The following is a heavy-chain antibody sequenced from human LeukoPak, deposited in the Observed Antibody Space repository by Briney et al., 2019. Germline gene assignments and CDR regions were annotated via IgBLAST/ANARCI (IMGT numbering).Heavy chain of an antibody. J-gene: IGHJ4*02. Sequence: ASVKVSCKASGYTFTSHGLSWARQAPGQGLEWMGWISIYSGNTNYAQKFQDRISMTTDTSTSTAYMELRSLKSDDTAVYYCARVERGYYGSGSPDYWGQGTLVIVSS. D-gene: IGHD3-10*01. V-gene: IGHV1-18*01. CDR3: ARVERGYYGSGSPDY. CDR1: GYTFTSHG. CDR2: ISIYSGNT.